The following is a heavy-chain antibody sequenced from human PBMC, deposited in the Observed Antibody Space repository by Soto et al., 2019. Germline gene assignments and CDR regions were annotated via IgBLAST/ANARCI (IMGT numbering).Heavy chain of an antibody. Sequence: ASVKVSCKXSGFTFTSSAVQWVRQARGQRLEWIGWIVVGSGNTNYAQKFQERVTITRDMSTSTAYMELSSLRSEDTAVYYCAAGVAADSSHWFDPWGQGTLVTVSS. J-gene: IGHJ5*02. D-gene: IGHD2-15*01. V-gene: IGHV1-58*01. CDR1: GFTFTSSA. CDR2: IVVGSGNT. CDR3: AAGVAADSSHWFDP.